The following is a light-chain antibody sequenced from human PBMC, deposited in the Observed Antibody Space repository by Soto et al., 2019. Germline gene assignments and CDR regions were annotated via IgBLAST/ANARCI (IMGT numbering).Light chain of an antibody. Sequence: QSALTQPASVSGSPGQSITISCTGTPSNVGGYNFVSWYQQHPGRAPELIIYEGTQRPSGVSARFSGSKSGNTASLTISGLQADDEADYYCCSYAGNGYVFGTGTKLTVL. V-gene: IGLV2-23*01. CDR3: CSYAGNGYV. J-gene: IGLJ1*01. CDR2: EGT. CDR1: PSNVGGYNF.